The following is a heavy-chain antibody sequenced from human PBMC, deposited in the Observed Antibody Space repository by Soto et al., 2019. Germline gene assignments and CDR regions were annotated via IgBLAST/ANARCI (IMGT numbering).Heavy chain of an antibody. D-gene: IGHD6-19*01. CDR1: GYSFTSYW. Sequence: PGESLKISCKGSGYSFTSYWIGWVRQMPGKGLEWMGIIYPGDSDTRYSPSFQGQVTISADKSISTAYLQWSSLKASDTAMYYCARLHSSGWTTKKNWFDPWGQGTLVTVSS. J-gene: IGHJ5*02. CDR2: IYPGDSDT. CDR3: ARLHSSGWTTKKNWFDP. V-gene: IGHV5-51*01.